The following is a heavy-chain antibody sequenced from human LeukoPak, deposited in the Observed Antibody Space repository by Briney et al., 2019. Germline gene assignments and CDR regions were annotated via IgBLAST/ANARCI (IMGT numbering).Heavy chain of an antibody. Sequence: PSETLSLTCTVSGGSISSSSYYWSWIRQPPGKGLEWIGYIYHSGSTYYNPSLKSRATISVDRSKNQFSLNLSSATAADTAVYYCARGSGGIYYGGIDYWGQGTLVIVSS. D-gene: IGHD1-26*01. J-gene: IGHJ4*02. CDR3: ARGSGGIYYGGIDY. V-gene: IGHV4-30-2*01. CDR1: GGSISSSSYY. CDR2: IYHSGST.